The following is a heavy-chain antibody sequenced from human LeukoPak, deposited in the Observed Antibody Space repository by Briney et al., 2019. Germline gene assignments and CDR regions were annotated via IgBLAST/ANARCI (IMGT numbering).Heavy chain of an antibody. CDR1: GFTFSSYW. CDR3: ARIGGSCYSGCDYFDY. J-gene: IGHJ4*02. Sequence: PGGSLRLSCAASGFTFSSYWMSWVRQAPGKGLEWXXNIKQDGSEKYYVDSVKGRFTISRDNAKNSLYLQMNSLRAEDTAVYYCARIGGSCYSGCDYFDYWGQGTLVTVSS. CDR2: IKQDGSEK. D-gene: IGHD2-15*01. V-gene: IGHV3-7*03.